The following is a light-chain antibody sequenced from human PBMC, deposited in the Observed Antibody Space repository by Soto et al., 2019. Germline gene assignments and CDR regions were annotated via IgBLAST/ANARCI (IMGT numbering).Light chain of an antibody. CDR1: QSIGTN. V-gene: IGKV3-11*01. Sequence: EIVLTQSPATLSLSPGERATLSCRASQSIGTNLAWYQQKPGQAPRLLIHDTSNRATGIPARFSGSGSGTDFTLSISSLEPEDFAVYYCQQRSNWPWTFGQGTKVEIK. CDR2: DTS. J-gene: IGKJ1*01. CDR3: QQRSNWPWT.